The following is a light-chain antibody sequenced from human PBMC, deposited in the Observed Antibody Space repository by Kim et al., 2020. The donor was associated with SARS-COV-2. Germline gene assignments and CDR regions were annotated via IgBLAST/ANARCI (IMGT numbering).Light chain of an antibody. V-gene: IGLV3-9*01. CDR1: NIGTKN. CDR2: GDS. CDR3: QVWDSSTGV. Sequence: SYELTQPLSVSVALGQTARITCGGNNIGTKNVHWFQQKPGQAPVLVICGDSNRPSGIPERFSGPNSGNTATLTISRPQPGDEADYYCQVWDSSTGVFGGG. J-gene: IGLJ3*02.